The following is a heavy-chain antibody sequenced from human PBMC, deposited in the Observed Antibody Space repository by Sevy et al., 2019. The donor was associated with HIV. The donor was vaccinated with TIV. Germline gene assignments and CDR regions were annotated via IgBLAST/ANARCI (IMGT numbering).Heavy chain of an antibody. CDR2: IYYSGST. CDR1: GGSISSSSYY. V-gene: IGHV4-39*01. J-gene: IGHJ4*02. Sequence: SLTCTVSGGSISSSSYYWGWIRQPPGKGLEWIGSIYYSGSTYYNPSLKSRVTISVDTSKNQFSLKLSSVTAADTAVYYCASITMVRGVTIGLDYWGQGTLVTVSS. CDR3: ASITMVRGVTIGLDY. D-gene: IGHD3-10*01.